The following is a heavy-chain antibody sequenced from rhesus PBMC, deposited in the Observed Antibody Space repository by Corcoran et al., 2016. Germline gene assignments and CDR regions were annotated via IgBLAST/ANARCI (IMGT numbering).Heavy chain of an antibody. Sequence: QVQLQESGPGLVKPSETLSLTCAVSGYSISSGSGCSWIRQPPGTGLDWIGYIGGSSGSTNYNPSLKSRVTISKDTSKNQFSLKLSSVTAADTAVYYCARGGEYPYYYGLDSWGQGVVVTVSS. CDR3: ARGGEYPYYYGLDS. V-gene: IGHV4-127*01. D-gene: IGHD4-23*01. CDR1: GYSISSGSG. CDR2: IGGSSGST. J-gene: IGHJ6*01.